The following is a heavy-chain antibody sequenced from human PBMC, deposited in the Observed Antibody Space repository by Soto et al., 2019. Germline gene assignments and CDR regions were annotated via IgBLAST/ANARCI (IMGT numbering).Heavy chain of an antibody. CDR1: GGSISSGGYY. J-gene: IGHJ5*02. CDR2: IYYSGST. V-gene: IGHV4-31*03. Sequence: SETLSLTCTVSGGSISSGGYYWSWIRQHPGKGLEWIGYIYYSGSTYYNPSLKSRVTISVDTSKNQFSLKLSSVAAADTVVYYCARGKWGSRWYNWFDPWGQGTLVTVSS. CDR3: ARGKWGSRWYNWFDP. D-gene: IGHD6-13*01.